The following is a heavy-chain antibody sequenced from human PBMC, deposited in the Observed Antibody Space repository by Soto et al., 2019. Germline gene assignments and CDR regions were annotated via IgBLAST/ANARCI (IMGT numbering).Heavy chain of an antibody. J-gene: IGHJ3*02. CDR2: IIPIFCTA. D-gene: IGHD2-8*01. Sequence: GASVKVSCKASGGSFGSYAISWVRQAPGQGLEWMGGIIPIFCTANYAQKFQGRVTITADESTSTAYMELSSLRSEDRAVYYCARGGTLFTIGVYFAARDAFDIWAQGTMVTVSS. CDR3: ARGGTLFTIGVYFAARDAFDI. CDR1: GGSFGSYA. V-gene: IGHV1-69*13.